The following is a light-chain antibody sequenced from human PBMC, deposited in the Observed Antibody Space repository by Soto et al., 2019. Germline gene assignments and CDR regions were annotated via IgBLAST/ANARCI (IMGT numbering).Light chain of an antibody. CDR1: SSDVGGYNY. Sequence: QSALTQPASVSGSPGQSITISCTGTSSDVGGYNYVSWYQQHPGKDPKLMIYEVSNRPSGVSNRFSGSKSGNTASLTISGLQAEDEADYYCSSYTSSSTLCGFGGGTQLTVL. CDR2: EVS. CDR3: SSYTSSSTLCG. J-gene: IGLJ7*01. V-gene: IGLV2-14*01.